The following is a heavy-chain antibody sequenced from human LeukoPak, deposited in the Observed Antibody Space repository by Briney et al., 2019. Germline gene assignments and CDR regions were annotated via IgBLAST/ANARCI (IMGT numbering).Heavy chain of an antibody. CDR3: ARQNVEQWLPDAFDI. CDR1: GGSISSSSYY. D-gene: IGHD6-19*01. J-gene: IGHJ3*02. CDR2: IYYSGST. Sequence: SETLSLTCTVSGGSISSSSYYWGWIRQPPGKGLEWIGSIYYSGSTYYNPSLKSRVTISVGTSKNQFSLKLSSVTAADTAVYYCARQNVEQWLPDAFDIWGQGTMVTVSS. V-gene: IGHV4-39*01.